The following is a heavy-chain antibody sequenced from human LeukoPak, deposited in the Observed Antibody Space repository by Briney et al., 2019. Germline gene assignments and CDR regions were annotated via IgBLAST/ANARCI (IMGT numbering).Heavy chain of an antibody. CDR2: ISYDGSNK. CDR1: GFTFSTYV. Sequence: AGGSLRLSCAASGFTFSTYVMSWVRQAPGKGLEWVAVISYDGSNKYYADSVKGRFTISRDNSKNTLYLQMNSLRAEDTAVYYCAKIHTAMVMVGDFDYWGQGTLVTVSS. CDR3: AKIHTAMVMVGDFDY. D-gene: IGHD5-18*01. V-gene: IGHV3-30*18. J-gene: IGHJ4*02.